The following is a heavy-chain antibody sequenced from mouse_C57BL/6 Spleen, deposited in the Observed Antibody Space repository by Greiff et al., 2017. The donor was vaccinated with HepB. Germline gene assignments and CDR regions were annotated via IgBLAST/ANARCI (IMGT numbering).Heavy chain of an antibody. D-gene: IGHD2-5*01. CDR3: ARGGYYSKDAMDY. CDR2: IDPSDSET. Sequence: VQLQQPGAELVRPGSSVKLSCKASGYTFTSYWMHWVKQRPIQGLEWIGNIDPSDSETHYNQKFKDKATLTVDKSSSTAYMQLSSLTSEDSAVYYCARGGYYSKDAMDYWGQGTSVTVSS. V-gene: IGHV1-52*01. J-gene: IGHJ4*01. CDR1: GYTFTSYW.